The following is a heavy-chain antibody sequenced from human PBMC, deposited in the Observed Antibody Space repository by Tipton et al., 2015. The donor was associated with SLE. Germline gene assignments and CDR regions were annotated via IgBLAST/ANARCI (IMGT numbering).Heavy chain of an antibody. D-gene: IGHD3-3*01. CDR2: IFFSENT. CDR1: GGSLTSDNYY. CDR3: ARDLYDFWSGYTPSGAMDV. Sequence: TLSLTCTVTGGSLTSDNYYWSWIRQHPGKGLEWIGTIFFSENTSYSPSLKSRVTITADMSKNHFSLKLTSVTAADTAVYYCARDLYDFWSGYTPSGAMDVWGKGTTVTVSS. J-gene: IGHJ6*03. V-gene: IGHV4-31*03.